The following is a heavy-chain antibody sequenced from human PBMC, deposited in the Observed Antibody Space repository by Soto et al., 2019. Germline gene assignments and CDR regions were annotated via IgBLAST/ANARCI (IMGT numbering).Heavy chain of an antibody. CDR3: ARLPLGLNSDNWFPSHCVY. V-gene: IGHV4-30-4*01. Sequence: QVQLQESGPGLVKPSQTLSLTCSVSGGYISGGDYYWSWIRQPPGKGLECIGYINYSGITYYNPALKCRLCISVDTPNDKFSLNLRSATAADTDVYYCARLPLGLNSDNWFPSHCVYWGHGTLVTVSS. J-gene: IGHJ4*01. CDR2: INYSGIT. D-gene: IGHD1-1*01. CDR1: GGYISGGDYY.